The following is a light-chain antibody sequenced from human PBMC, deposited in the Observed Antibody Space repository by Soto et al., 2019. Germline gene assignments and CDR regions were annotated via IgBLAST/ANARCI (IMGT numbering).Light chain of an antibody. V-gene: IGKV3-20*01. CDR1: QSLSINS. CDR2: GAS. Sequence: EIVLTHSPGTLSLAPGERATLSCRASQSLSINSLAWYQQKPGQSPRLLVYGASTRDTGIPDRFRGSGSGTDFALTISSLEPEDFAMYYCQQYDGSPLTFGPGTKVDIK. J-gene: IGKJ3*01. CDR3: QQYDGSPLT.